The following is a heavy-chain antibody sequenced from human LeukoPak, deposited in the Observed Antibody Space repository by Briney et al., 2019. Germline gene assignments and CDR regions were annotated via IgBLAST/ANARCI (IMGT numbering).Heavy chain of an antibody. V-gene: IGHV3-9*01. J-gene: IGHJ4*02. Sequence: PGRSLRLSCAASGFNFDDYAMHWVRHGPGKGLEWVSGISWNSGSIGYADSVKGRFTISRDNAKNSLYLQMNSLRAEDTALYYCAKGSWVQFWREFDYWGQGTLVTVSS. CDR2: ISWNSGSI. D-gene: IGHD5-18*01. CDR3: AKGSWVQFWREFDY. CDR1: GFNFDDYA.